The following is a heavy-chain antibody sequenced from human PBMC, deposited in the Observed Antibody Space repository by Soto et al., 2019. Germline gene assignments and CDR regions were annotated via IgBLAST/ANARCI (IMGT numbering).Heavy chain of an antibody. Sequence: QLQLQESGPGLVKPSETLSLTCTVSGGSISSSSYYWGWIRQPPGKGLEWIGSIYYSGSTYYNPSRTSRVTIAVDTFKGQFSLKLSAVAAAGTAVDYCARLPITMVRGVNPPGSPRDYYYGMDVWGQGTTVTVSS. CDR1: GGSISSSSYY. V-gene: IGHV4-39*01. D-gene: IGHD3-10*01. CDR2: IYYSGST. J-gene: IGHJ6*02. CDR3: ARLPITMVRGVNPPGSPRDYYYGMDV.